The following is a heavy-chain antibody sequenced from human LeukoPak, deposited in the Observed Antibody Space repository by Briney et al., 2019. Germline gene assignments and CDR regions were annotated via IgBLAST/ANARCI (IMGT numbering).Heavy chain of an antibody. CDR3: ARDLCSGGSCYLRY. D-gene: IGHD2-15*01. Sequence: SETLSLTCTVSGGSNSSYYWSWMRQPAGKGLERIGRIYTSGSNNYNPSLKSRVAMSVDTSKNQFSLKLSSVTAADTAVYYCARDLCSGGSCYLRYWGQGTLVTVSS. CDR2: IYTSGSN. CDR1: GGSNSSYY. V-gene: IGHV4-4*07. J-gene: IGHJ4*02.